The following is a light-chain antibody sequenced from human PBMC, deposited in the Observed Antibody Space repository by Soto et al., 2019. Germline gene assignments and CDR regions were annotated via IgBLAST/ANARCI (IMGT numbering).Light chain of an antibody. V-gene: IGKV1-27*01. CDR1: QSISTY. CDR3: QKYNSAPWT. Sequence: DIQMTQSPSSLSASGGDRVTITCRASQSISTYLNWYQEIPGIAPNLLIFAASTLQSGVPSRFSGSGSGTDFTLTISSLQPEDVATYYCQKYNSAPWTFGQGTKVDI. J-gene: IGKJ1*01. CDR2: AAS.